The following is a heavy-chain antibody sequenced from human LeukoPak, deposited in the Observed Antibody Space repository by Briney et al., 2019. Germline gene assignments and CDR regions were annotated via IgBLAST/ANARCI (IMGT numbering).Heavy chain of an antibody. D-gene: IGHD3-3*01. CDR1: GFTFANYA. CDR2: FSGSGGTT. CDR3: AKDFWSGYYGAGGAFDM. Sequence: GGSLRLSCAASGFTFANYAMSWVRQAPGKGLEWFSAFSGSGGTTYYADSVKGRFTISRDSSKNTLYLEMSSLRAEDTAVYYCAKDFWSGYYGAGGAFDMWGQGTRVTVSS. J-gene: IGHJ3*02. V-gene: IGHV3-23*01.